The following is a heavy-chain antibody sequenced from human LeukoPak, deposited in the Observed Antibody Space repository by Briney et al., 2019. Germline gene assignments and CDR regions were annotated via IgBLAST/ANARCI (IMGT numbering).Heavy chain of an antibody. D-gene: IGHD3-10*01. CDR2: ISGSGGST. CDR3: ARARGRRWVSSPPDY. V-gene: IGHV3-23*01. CDR1: GFTFCSYG. J-gene: IGHJ4*02. Sequence: GGSLRLSCAAPGFTFCSYGISWVRQAPGKGLEWVSGISGSGGSTYYPDSVRGRFTISRDNSKDTLYLQMDSLTTEDTAVYYCARARGRRWVSSPPDYWGQGTLVTVSS.